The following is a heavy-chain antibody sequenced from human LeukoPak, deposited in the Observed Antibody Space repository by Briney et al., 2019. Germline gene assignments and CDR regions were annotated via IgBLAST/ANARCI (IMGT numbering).Heavy chain of an antibody. CDR2: ISSSSSYI. V-gene: IGHV3-21*01. Sequence: GGSLRLSCAASGFTFSSYSMNWVRQAPGKGLEWVSSISSSSSYIYYADSVKGRFTISRDNAKNSLYLQMNSLRAEDTAVYYCARDPYSNYAEDAFDIWGQGTMVTVSS. CDR3: ARDPYSNYAEDAFDI. CDR1: GFTFSSYS. D-gene: IGHD4-11*01. J-gene: IGHJ3*02.